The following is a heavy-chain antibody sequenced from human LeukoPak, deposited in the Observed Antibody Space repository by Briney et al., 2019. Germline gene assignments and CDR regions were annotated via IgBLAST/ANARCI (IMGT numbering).Heavy chain of an antibody. Sequence: GASVKVSCKASGYTFTSYGISWVRQAPGQGLEWMGWISAYNGNTNYAQKLQGRVTMTTDTSTSTAYMELRSLRSDDTAVYYCARSDEYYDFWSGYYPPYYYYYGMDVWGQGTTVTVSS. V-gene: IGHV1-18*01. J-gene: IGHJ6*02. D-gene: IGHD3-3*01. CDR1: GYTFTSYG. CDR3: ARSDEYYDFWSGYYPPYYYYYGMDV. CDR2: ISAYNGNT.